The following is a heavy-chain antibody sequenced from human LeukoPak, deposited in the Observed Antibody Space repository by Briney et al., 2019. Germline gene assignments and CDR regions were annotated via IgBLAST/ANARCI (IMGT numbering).Heavy chain of an antibody. CDR1: GFIFSSNW. CDR2: IKEDGSEK. Sequence: GGSLRLSCAASGFIFSSNWMSWVSQGPGKGLEWVAHIKEDGSEKYYVDSVKGGLSISREKAKNSLYLQMSSLRAEDTAVYYCARAFPWLDDYWGQGTLVTVSS. J-gene: IGHJ4*02. V-gene: IGHV3-7*01. CDR3: ARAFPWLDDY. D-gene: IGHD6-19*01.